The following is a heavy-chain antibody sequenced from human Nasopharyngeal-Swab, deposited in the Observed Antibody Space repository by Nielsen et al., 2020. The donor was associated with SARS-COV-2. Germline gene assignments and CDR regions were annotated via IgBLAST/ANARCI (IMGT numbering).Heavy chain of an antibody. J-gene: IGHJ6*03. D-gene: IGHD7-27*01. CDR3: ARGGGGEGNYYTDV. CDR2: ISYDGSNK. V-gene: IGHV3-30*04. Sequence: GESLKISCAASGFTFSSYAMHWVRQAPGKGLEWVAVISYDGSNKYYADSVKGRFTISRDNSKNTLYLQMNSLRAEDTAVYYCARGGGGEGNYYTDVWGKGTTVTVSS. CDR1: GFTFSSYA.